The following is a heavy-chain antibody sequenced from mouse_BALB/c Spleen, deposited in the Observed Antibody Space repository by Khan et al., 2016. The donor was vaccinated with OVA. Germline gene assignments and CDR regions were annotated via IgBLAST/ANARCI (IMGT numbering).Heavy chain of an antibody. CDR3: ASELGRYYAMDY. Sequence: EVQLQESGPGLVKPSQSLSLTCTVTGYSITRDYAWNWTRQFPGNKLEWMGYITNSGSTNYNPSLKSRISITRDTSKNQFFLQLNSVTTEDTATYYCASELGRYYAMDYWGQGTSVTVSS. D-gene: IGHD4-1*01. V-gene: IGHV3-2*02. CDR1: GYSITRDYA. CDR2: ITNSGST. J-gene: IGHJ4*01.